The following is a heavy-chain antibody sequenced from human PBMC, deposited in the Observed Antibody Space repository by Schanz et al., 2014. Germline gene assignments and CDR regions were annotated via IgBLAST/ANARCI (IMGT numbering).Heavy chain of an antibody. CDR3: ARKMKVGVYGGKGHDSLDI. V-gene: IGHV3-74*01. D-gene: IGHD3-22*01. CDR2: INSVGSNT. CDR1: GFTFSSHW. Sequence: EAQLVQSGGGLVQPGGSLRLSCAASGFTFSSHWMHWVRQDPGKGLVWVARINSVGSNTDYADSVTGRFTISRDNAKTTLYLQMNTLRAEDTAVYYCARKMKVGVYGGKGHDSLDIWGQGTMVTVSS. J-gene: IGHJ3*02.